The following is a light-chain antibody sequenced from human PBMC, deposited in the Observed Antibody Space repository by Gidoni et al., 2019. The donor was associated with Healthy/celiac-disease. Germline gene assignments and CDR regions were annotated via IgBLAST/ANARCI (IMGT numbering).Light chain of an antibody. V-gene: IGLV3-21*04. CDR1: NIGSKS. Sequence: SYVLTQPPTGTVAPGKTARITCGGNNIGSKSVHWYQQKPGQAPVLVIYYDSDRPSGIPERFSGSNSGNTATLTLSRVEAGDEADYYCQVWDSSSDHYVFGTGTKVTVL. J-gene: IGLJ1*01. CDR3: QVWDSSSDHYV. CDR2: YDS.